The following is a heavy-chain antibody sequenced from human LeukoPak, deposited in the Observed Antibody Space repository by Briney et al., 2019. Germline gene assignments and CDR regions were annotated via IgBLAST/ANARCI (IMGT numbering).Heavy chain of an antibody. CDR2: INPSGGST. D-gene: IGHD3-10*01. CDR1: GYTFTSYY. Sequence: ASVTVSCKASGYTFTSYYMHWVRQAPGKGLEWMGIINPSGGSTSYAQKFQGRVTMTRDTSTSTVYMELSSLRSEDTAVYYCARDPLSITMVRGVIQPNDAFDIWGQGTMVTVSS. J-gene: IGHJ3*02. CDR3: ARDPLSITMVRGVIQPNDAFDI. V-gene: IGHV1-46*01.